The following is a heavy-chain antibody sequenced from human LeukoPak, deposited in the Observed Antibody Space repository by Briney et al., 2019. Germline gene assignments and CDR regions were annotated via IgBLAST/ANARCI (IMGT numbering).Heavy chain of an antibody. V-gene: IGHV3-9*01. CDR3: AKDDDWGRYKH. J-gene: IGHJ1*01. D-gene: IGHD3-16*01. CDR1: GFTFDDYA. Sequence: PGGSLRLSCAASGFTFDDYAMHWVRQAPGKGLEWVSGISWNSGSIGYADSVKGRFTISKDNSKNTQSLQMNSLRAEDTAVYYCAKDDDWGRYKHWGQGTLVTVSS. CDR2: ISWNSGSI.